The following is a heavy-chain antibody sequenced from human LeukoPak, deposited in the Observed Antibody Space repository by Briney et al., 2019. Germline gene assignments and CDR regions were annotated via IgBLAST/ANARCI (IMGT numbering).Heavy chain of an antibody. J-gene: IGHJ4*02. D-gene: IGHD1-1*01. CDR2: MNPNSGNT. Sequence: GASVKVSCKTSGYTFTSYDVHWVRQAAGQGLEWLGWMNPNSGNTAYAQRFQGRLSMTRDTSIRTAYMELSSLRSDDTAVYYCARRGWKLNERGYYFDYWGQGTLLTVSS. CDR1: GYTFTSYD. CDR3: ARRGWKLNERGYYFDY. V-gene: IGHV1-8*01.